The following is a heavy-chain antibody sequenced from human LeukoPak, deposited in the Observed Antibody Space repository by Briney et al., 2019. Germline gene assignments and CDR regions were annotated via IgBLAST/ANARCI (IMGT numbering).Heavy chain of an antibody. CDR2: IYYNGIT. CDR3: ARTYCRGGSCHFDY. CDR1: GGSISSYY. J-gene: IGHJ4*02. V-gene: IGHV4-59*08. Sequence: SETLSLTCTVSGGSISSYYWNWIRQPPGKGLEWIGFIYYNGITNYNPSLKSRLTISPDTSKTQISLKLSSVTAADTAVYYCARTYCRGGSCHFDYWGQGTLVTVSS. D-gene: IGHD2-15*01.